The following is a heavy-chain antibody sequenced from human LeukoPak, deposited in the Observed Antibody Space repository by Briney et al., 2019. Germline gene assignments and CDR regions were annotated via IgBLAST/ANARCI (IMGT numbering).Heavy chain of an antibody. J-gene: IGHJ6*02. D-gene: IGHD5-18*01. V-gene: IGHV1-69*04. CDR1: GGTFSSYA. CDR3: ARDLDTAMVRYYYGMDV. CDR2: ISPILGIA. Sequence: GASVKVSCQASGGTFSSYAISWVRQAPGQGLEWMGRISPILGIANYAQKFQGRVTITADKSTSTAYMELSSLRSQDTDVYYCARDLDTAMVRYYYGMDVWGQGTTVTVSS.